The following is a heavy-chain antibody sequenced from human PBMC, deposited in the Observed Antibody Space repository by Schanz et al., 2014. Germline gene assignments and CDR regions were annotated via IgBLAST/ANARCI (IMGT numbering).Heavy chain of an antibody. CDR3: ARNIIATARAYDI. J-gene: IGHJ3*02. CDR2: ISAYNGHT. D-gene: IGHD6-13*01. Sequence: QVQLVQSGAEVKKPGASVKVSCKASRSTFSSYTISWVRQARGQGLEWVGWISAYNGHTDYAQKLQGRVTLTTDTSTSTAYMELRNLRSDDTAVYYCARNIIATARAYDIWGQGTMVTVSS. CDR1: RSTFSSYT. V-gene: IGHV1-18*01.